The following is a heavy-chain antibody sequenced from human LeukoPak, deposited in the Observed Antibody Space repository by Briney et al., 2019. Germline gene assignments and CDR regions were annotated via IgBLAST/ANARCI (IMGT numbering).Heavy chain of an antibody. V-gene: IGHV3-48*03. CDR1: GFTFSSYD. CDR3: AREGRGYKVAKFDY. Sequence: GGSLRLSCAASGFTFSSYDWSWLRQAPGKGLEGVLAIRASGNSTIYAYSVKGRFTISRDNAKNSLYLQMNSLRAEDTALYYCAREGRGYKVAKFDYWGQGTLVTDPS. J-gene: IGHJ4*02. D-gene: IGHD3-22*01. CDR2: IRASGNST.